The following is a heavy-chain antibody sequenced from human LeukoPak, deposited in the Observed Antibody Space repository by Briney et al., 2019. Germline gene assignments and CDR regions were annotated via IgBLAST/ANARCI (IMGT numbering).Heavy chain of an antibody. D-gene: IGHD3-10*01. Sequence: PGGSLRLSCAASGFTVSSNYMSWVRQAPGKGLEWVSVIYSGGSTYYADSVKGRFTISRDNSKNTLYLQMNSLRAEDTAVYYCARDRYGAGGFGELFWYWGQGTLVTVSS. CDR1: GFTVSSNY. V-gene: IGHV3-53*01. J-gene: IGHJ4*02. CDR2: IYSGGST. CDR3: ARDRYGAGGFGELFWY.